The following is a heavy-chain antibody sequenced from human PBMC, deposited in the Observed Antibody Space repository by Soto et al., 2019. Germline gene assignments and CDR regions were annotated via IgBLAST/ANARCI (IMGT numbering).Heavy chain of an antibody. D-gene: IGHD3-10*01. Sequence: SETLSLTCTVSGGSISSYFWSWIRQPPGRGLEWIGHIHYSGSTNYNPSLKSRVTISVDTSKNQVSLKLSSVTSLRDEDTAMYYCARDPHFGYGMDFWGQGTTVTVSS. J-gene: IGHJ6*02. CDR1: GGSISSYF. V-gene: IGHV4-59*12. CDR2: IHYSGST. CDR3: ARDPHFGYGMDF.